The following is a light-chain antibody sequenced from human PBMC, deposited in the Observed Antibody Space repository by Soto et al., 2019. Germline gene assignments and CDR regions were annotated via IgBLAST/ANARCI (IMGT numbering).Light chain of an antibody. Sequence: QSALTQPPSASGTPGQRVTISCSGSSSNIGSNTVNWYQQLPGTAPKLLIYSNNQRPSGVPDRLSGSKCGTSASLAISGLQSEDEADYYCAAWDDSLNGYVFGTGTKVTVL. CDR3: AAWDDSLNGYV. CDR1: SSNIGSNT. J-gene: IGLJ1*01. CDR2: SNN. V-gene: IGLV1-44*01.